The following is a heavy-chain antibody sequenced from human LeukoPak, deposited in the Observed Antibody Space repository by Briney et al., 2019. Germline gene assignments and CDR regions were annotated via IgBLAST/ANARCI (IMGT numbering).Heavy chain of an antibody. CDR3: ARADRHSSSGRGSYYYYMDV. Sequence: GGSLRLSCAASGFTFSSYELNWVRQAPGKGLEWVAVISYDGSNKYYADSVKGRFTISRDNSKNSLYLQMNSLRAEDTAVYYCARADRHSSSGRGSYYYYMDVWGKGTTVTVSS. CDR1: GFTFSSYE. V-gene: IGHV3-30*04. J-gene: IGHJ6*03. D-gene: IGHD6-6*01. CDR2: ISYDGSNK.